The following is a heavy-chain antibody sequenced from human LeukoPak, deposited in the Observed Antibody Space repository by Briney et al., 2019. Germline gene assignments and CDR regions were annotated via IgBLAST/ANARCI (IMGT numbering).Heavy chain of an antibody. D-gene: IGHD3-10*01. J-gene: IGHJ5*02. V-gene: IGHV4-59*12. CDR2: IYYSGST. CDR3: ARVAYYYGSGTNNWFDP. Sequence: PSETLSLTCTVSGGSINGYYWNWIRQPPGKGLEWIGYIYYSGSTNYNPSLKSRVTISVDTSKNQFSLKLSSVTAADTAVYYCARVAYYYGSGTNNWFDPWGQGTLVTVSS. CDR1: GGSINGYY.